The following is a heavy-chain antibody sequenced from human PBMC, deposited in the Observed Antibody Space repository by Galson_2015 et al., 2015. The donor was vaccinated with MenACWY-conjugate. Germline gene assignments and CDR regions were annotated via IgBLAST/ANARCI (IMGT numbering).Heavy chain of an antibody. CDR2: ISGSGGNT. CDR1: GFTFESYA. V-gene: IGHV3-23*01. Sequence: SLRLSCAASGFTFESYAMSWVRQAPGTGLEWVSAISGSGGNTFYADSVKGRFIISGNNSHNTIYVQMNNVSAEVTAVYYCAKIKKTGLDVAADSWGQGTLVTVSS. D-gene: IGHD6-25*01. CDR3: AKIKKTGLDVAADS. J-gene: IGHJ4*02.